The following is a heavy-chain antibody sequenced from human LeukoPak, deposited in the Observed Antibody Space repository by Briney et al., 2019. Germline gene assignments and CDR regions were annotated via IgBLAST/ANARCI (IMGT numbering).Heavy chain of an antibody. J-gene: IGHJ4*02. CDR2: IYHDGST. D-gene: IGHD5-24*01. V-gene: IGHV4-59*01. CDR1: GGSISGYY. Sequence: SETLSLTCTASGGSISGYYWTWIRRPPGKGLEWIGYIYHDGSTYYNPSLRSRVTISVDRSKNQFSLKLSAVTAADTAVYYCTRAPYGYKFEYWGQGSLVTVSS. CDR3: TRAPYGYKFEY.